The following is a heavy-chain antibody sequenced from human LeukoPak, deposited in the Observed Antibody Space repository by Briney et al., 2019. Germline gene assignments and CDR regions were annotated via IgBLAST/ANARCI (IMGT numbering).Heavy chain of an antibody. CDR3: ARDRSYYYDSSGYEPCDY. CDR2: ISSSSSYI. J-gene: IGHJ4*02. CDR1: GFTFSSYS. D-gene: IGHD3-22*01. Sequence: AGGSLRLSCAASGFTFSSYSMNWVRQAPGKGLEWVSSISSSSSYIYYADSVKGRFTISRDNAKNSLYLQMNSLRAEDTAVYYCARDRSYYYDSSGYEPCDYWGQGTLVTVSS. V-gene: IGHV3-21*01.